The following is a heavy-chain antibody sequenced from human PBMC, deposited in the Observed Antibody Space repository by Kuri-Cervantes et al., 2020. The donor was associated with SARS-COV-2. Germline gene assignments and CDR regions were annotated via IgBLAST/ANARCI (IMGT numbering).Heavy chain of an antibody. Sequence: GGSLRLSCAGSGFTLSRYAIHCVRQAPGKGLEWVAVISDDGKKRYYADSVKGRFTISRDNSQSTLYLQMNSLRTEDTAVYYCARTATTEFDYWGQGTLVTVSS. D-gene: IGHD4-17*01. CDR3: ARTATTEFDY. J-gene: IGHJ4*02. V-gene: IGHV3-30*04. CDR1: GFTLSRYA. CDR2: ISDDGKKR.